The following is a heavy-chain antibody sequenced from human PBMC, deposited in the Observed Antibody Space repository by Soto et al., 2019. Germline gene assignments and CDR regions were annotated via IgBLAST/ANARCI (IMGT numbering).Heavy chain of an antibody. J-gene: IGHJ6*02. CDR3: TTGSVEGI. D-gene: IGHD2-15*01. CDR2: IKTSAGGGAT. V-gene: IGHV3-15*07. Sequence: EVQLVESAGGLVKPGGSLRLSCVASGFSFNEAWMNWVRQAPGEGLEWVGRIKTSAGGGATDYAAPVQGRFTISRDDSKNALYLHMNSLRTEDTAIYYCTTGSVEGIWGQGTTVTVCS. CDR1: GFSFNEAW.